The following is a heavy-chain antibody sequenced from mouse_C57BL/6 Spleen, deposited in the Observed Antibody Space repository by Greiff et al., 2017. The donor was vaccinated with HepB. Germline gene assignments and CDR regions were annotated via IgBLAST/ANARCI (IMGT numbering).Heavy chain of an antibody. Sequence: QVQLQQPGAELVMPGASVKLSCKASGYTFTSYWMHWVKQRPGQGLEWIGEIDPSDSYTNYNQKFKGKSTLTVDKSSSTAYMQLSSLTSEDSAVYYCARRGGTALYWYFDVWGTGTTVTVSS. CDR1: GYTFTSYW. V-gene: IGHV1-69*01. D-gene: IGHD1-1*01. CDR3: ARRGGTALYWYFDV. CDR2: IDPSDSYT. J-gene: IGHJ1*03.